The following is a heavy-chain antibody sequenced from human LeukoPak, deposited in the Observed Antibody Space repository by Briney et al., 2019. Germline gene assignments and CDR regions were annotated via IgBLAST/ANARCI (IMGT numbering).Heavy chain of an antibody. CDR3: ARDRDGESDI. CDR2: IIPIFGTA. Sequence: ASVKVSCKASGGTFSSYAISWVRQAPGQGLEWMGGIIPIFGTANYAQKFQGRVTITADKSTSTAYMELSSLRSEDTAVYCCARDRDGESDIWGQGTMVTVSS. CDR1: GGTFSSYA. D-gene: IGHD3-10*01. V-gene: IGHV1-69*06. J-gene: IGHJ3*02.